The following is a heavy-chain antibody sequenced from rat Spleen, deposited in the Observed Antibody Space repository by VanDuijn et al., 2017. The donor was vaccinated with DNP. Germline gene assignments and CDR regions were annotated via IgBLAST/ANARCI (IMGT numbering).Heavy chain of an antibody. CDR3: ATQGQLGITWFAY. D-gene: IGHD1-10*01. CDR2: ISYDGSST. J-gene: IGHJ3*01. V-gene: IGHV5-29*01. Sequence: EVRLVESGGGLVQPGRSLKLSCAASGFTFSNYGMAWVRQAPKKGLEWVATISYDGSSTYYRDSVKGRFTISRNNANRTLYLQMDSLRSEDTATYYCATQGQLGITWFAYWGQGTLVTVSS. CDR1: GFTFSNYG.